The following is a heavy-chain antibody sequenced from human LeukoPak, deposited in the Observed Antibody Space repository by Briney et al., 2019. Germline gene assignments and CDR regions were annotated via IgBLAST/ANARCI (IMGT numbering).Heavy chain of an antibody. V-gene: IGHV5-51*01. CDR1: GYIFTHNW. CDR3: ARQTRDGSGSRGYSFDF. Sequence: PGESLKISCKGSGYIFTHNWIGWVRQMPGKGLEWMGIIYPGDSDTRYSPSFEGQVTISVDKSISTAYLQWSSLKASDTAVYYCARQTRDGSGSRGYSFDFWGQGTLVTVSS. J-gene: IGHJ4*02. D-gene: IGHD3-10*01. CDR2: IYPGDSDT.